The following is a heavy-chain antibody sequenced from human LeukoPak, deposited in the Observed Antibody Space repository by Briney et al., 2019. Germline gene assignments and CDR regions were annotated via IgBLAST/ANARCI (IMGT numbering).Heavy chain of an antibody. V-gene: IGHV4-59*01. J-gene: IGHJ3*02. CDR2: IDYRGST. CDR3: ARGRGAYDSSGFGI. Sequence: PSETLSLTCTVSGDSISSYYWSWIRQPPGKGLEWIAYIDYRGSTTYNPSLKSRVTISIDTSKNQFSLKLTSVTAADTAVYYCARGRGAYDSSGFGIWGQGTMVNVSS. D-gene: IGHD3-22*01. CDR1: GDSISSYY.